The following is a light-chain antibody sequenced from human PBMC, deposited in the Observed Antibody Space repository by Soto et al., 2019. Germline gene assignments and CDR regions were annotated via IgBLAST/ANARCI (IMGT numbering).Light chain of an antibody. CDR3: QQYSTYPWT. CDR2: DAS. V-gene: IGKV1-5*01. Sequence: DIQLTQSPSTLSASVGDRVSITCRASQSISTWLAWYQQKPGKAPKLLIFDASSLESRVSSRFSGRGSGTQFTRTISSLQPDDFATYYCQQYSTYPWTFGQGAKVEFK. CDR1: QSISTW. J-gene: IGKJ1*01.